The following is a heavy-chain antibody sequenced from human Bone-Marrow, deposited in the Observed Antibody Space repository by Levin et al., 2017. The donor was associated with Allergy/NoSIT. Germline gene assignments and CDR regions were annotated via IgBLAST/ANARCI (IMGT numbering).Heavy chain of an antibody. Sequence: KPSETLSLTCSVSGDSISSSSYYWGWIRQPPGKGLEWIGTIFYSGNTYYNPSLKSRVTLSVDTSKNQSSLKLASVTAADTAVYYCAREDASGSFVDYWGQGTLVIVSS. CDR2: IFYSGNT. D-gene: IGHD3-10*01. J-gene: IGHJ4*02. V-gene: IGHV4-39*07. CDR1: GDSISSSSYY. CDR3: AREDASGSFVDY.